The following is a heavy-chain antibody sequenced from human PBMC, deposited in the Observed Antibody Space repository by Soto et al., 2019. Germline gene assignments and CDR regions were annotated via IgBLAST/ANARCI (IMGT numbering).Heavy chain of an antibody. D-gene: IGHD3-3*01. Sequence: GGSLRLSCAASGFTFSSYWMSWVRQAPGKGLEWVANIKQDGSEKYYVDSVKGRFTISRDNAKNSLYLQMNSLRAEDTAVYYCARESVNYDLTSRYYMDVWGKGTTVTVSS. J-gene: IGHJ6*03. CDR1: GFTFSSYW. CDR3: ARESVNYDLTSRYYMDV. V-gene: IGHV3-7*01. CDR2: IKQDGSEK.